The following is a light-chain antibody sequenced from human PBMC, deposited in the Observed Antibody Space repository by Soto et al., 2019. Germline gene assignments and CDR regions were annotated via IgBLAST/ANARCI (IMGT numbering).Light chain of an antibody. CDR2: EVS. Sequence: QSALTQPPSASGSPGQSVTISCTGNSNDVGHSSFISWYQQHPGKGPKLIIYEVSKRPSGVPDRFSVSKSGNTASLSVSGLKDEDEADYFCNAQADNGKHVFGTGTKLTVL. J-gene: IGLJ1*01. V-gene: IGLV2-8*01. CDR1: SNDVGHSSF. CDR3: NAQADNGKHV.